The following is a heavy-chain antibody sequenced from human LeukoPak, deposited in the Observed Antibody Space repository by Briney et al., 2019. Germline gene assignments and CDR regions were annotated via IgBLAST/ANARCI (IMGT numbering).Heavy chain of an antibody. D-gene: IGHD6-19*01. CDR3: AKVSSGSDAFDI. CDR1: GFTFSNAW. V-gene: IGHV3-15*01. Sequence: GGSLRLSCAASGFTFSNAWMSWVCQAPGKGLEWVGRIKSKTDGGTTDYAAPVKGRFTISRDDSKNTLYLQMNSLRAEDTAVYYCAKVSSGSDAFDIWGQGTMVTVSS. CDR2: IKSKTDGGTT. J-gene: IGHJ3*02.